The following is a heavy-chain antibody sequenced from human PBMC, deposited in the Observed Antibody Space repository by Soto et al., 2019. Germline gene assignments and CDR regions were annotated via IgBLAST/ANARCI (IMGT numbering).Heavy chain of an antibody. Sequence: QVQLQESGPGLVKPSGTLSLTCAVSSGSISSSNWWSWVRQPPGKGLEWIGEIYHSGSTNYNPSLKSRVTISVDKSKNQFSLKLSSVTAADTAVYYCARGRQQLVTGPLKHYYYYYMDVWGKGTTVTVSS. J-gene: IGHJ6*03. CDR2: IYHSGST. CDR1: SGSISSSNW. V-gene: IGHV4-4*02. CDR3: ARGRQQLVTGPLKHYYYYYMDV. D-gene: IGHD6-13*01.